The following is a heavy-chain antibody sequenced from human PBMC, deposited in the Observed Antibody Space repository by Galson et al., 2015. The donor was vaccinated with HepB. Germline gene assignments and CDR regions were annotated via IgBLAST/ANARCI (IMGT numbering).Heavy chain of an antibody. D-gene: IGHD2-15*01. J-gene: IGHJ4*02. CDR2: ISYDGSNE. CDR1: GFTFSSYA. V-gene: IGHV3-30-3*01. Sequence: SLRLSCAASGFTFSSYAMHWVRQAPGAGLEWVAIISYDGSNEYYADSMKGRFTISRDNSKNTLYLQMNSLRAEDAAVYYCARDGCGGSCYTYHFDYWGQGTLVTVSS. CDR3: ARDGCGGSCYTYHFDY.